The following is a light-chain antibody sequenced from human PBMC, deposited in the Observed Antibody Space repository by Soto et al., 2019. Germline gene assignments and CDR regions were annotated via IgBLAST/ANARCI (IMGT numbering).Light chain of an antibody. V-gene: IGKV2-24*01. CDR2: KIS. Sequence: DIVMTQTPLSSPVTLGQPASISCRSSQSLVHSDGNTYLSWLQQRPGQPPRLLMYKISNRFSGGPDGFSGRGAGTDFTLKISRVEAEDVGAYYCMPATQFPWTFGQGTKVEVK. CDR1: QSLVHSDGNTY. CDR3: MPATQFPWT. J-gene: IGKJ1*01.